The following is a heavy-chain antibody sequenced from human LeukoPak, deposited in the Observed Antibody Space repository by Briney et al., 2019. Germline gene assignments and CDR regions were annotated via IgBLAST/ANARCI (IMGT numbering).Heavy chain of an antibody. V-gene: IGHV3-11*01. J-gene: IGHJ2*01. CDR3: ATYRQVLLPFES. Sequence: GGSLRLSCAASGFTFSDYYMSWIRQAPGKGLEWVSSIFPSGGEIHYADSVRGRFTISRDNSKSTLSLQMNSLRAEDTAIYYCATYRQVLLPFESWGRGTLVTVSS. CDR1: GFTFSDYY. D-gene: IGHD2-8*02. CDR2: IFPSGGEI.